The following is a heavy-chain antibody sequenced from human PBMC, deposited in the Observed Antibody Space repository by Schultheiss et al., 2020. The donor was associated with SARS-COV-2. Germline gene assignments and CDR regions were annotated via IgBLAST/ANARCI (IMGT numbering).Heavy chain of an antibody. Sequence: GGSLRLSCAASGFTFSSYGMHWVRQAPGKGLEWVSYISSSSSTIYYADSVKGRFTISRDNAKNSLYLQMNSLRAEDTAVYYCARQGGAISYYYYYMDVWGKGTTVTVSS. CDR2: ISSSSSTI. CDR3: ARQGGAISYYYYYMDV. V-gene: IGHV3-48*01. D-gene: IGHD4/OR15-4a*01. CDR1: GFTFSSYG. J-gene: IGHJ6*03.